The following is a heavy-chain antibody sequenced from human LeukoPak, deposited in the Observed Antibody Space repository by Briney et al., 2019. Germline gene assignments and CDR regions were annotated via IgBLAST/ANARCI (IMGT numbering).Heavy chain of an antibody. CDR1: GFTFSRYA. CDR2: ISGSGGST. D-gene: IGHD3-10*01. V-gene: IGHV3-23*01. Sequence: PGGSLRLSCAASGFTFSRYAMSWVRQAPGKGLEWVSAISGSGGSTYYADSVKGRFTISRDNSKNTLYLQMNSLRAEDTAVYYCAKEHGSGSYYYYYYGMDVWGQGTTVTVSS. J-gene: IGHJ6*02. CDR3: AKEHGSGSYYYYYYGMDV.